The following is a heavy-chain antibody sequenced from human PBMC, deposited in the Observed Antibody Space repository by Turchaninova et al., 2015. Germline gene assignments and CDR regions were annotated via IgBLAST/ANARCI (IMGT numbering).Heavy chain of an antibody. CDR2: IIPKYEVT. J-gene: IGHJ3*02. Sequence: QVHLVQSAAEVKKPGSSVKVSCKASGGTFGTYPISWGRRAPGQGLEWMGGIIPKYEVTNYAQNFQDRVTFTADKSTNTVYMDLNSLRSEDTAMYFCARDTRNAYSFDIWGQGTMVTVSS. CDR1: GGTFGTYP. D-gene: IGHD1-26*01. CDR3: ARDTRNAYSFDI. V-gene: IGHV1-69*14.